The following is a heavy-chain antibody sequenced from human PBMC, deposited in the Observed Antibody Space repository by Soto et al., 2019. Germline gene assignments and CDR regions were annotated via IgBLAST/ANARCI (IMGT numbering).Heavy chain of an antibody. V-gene: IGHV3-23*01. CDR3: ARSVFLATTDTEPFDN. CDR1: RFTFSSYA. CDR2: ISGGGNDA. D-gene: IGHD1-1*01. J-gene: IGHJ4*02. Sequence: PGGSLRLSCAASRFTFSSYAMSWVRQAPGKGLEWVSSISGGGNDAYYADSVKGRFTISRDNSQNTLYLQMSSLRADDTAVYYCARSVFLATTDTEPFDNWGQGALLTVSS.